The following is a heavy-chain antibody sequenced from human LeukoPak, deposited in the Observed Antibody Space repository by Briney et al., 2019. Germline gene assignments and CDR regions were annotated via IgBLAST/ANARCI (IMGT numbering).Heavy chain of an antibody. D-gene: IGHD6-19*01. Sequence: SVKVSCXASGYTFTTYDINWVRQATGQGLEWMGWMNPNSGNTGYAQKFQGRVTITRNTSISTAYMELSSLRSEDTAVYYCARGTSYSSGWADAFDIWGQGTMVTVSS. V-gene: IGHV1-8*03. J-gene: IGHJ3*02. CDR3: ARGTSYSSGWADAFDI. CDR2: MNPNSGNT. CDR1: GYTFTTYD.